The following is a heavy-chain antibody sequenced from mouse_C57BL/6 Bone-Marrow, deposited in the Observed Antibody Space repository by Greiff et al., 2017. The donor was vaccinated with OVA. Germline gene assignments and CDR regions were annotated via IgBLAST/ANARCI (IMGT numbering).Heavy chain of an antibody. D-gene: IGHD1-1*01. CDR3: APEGFYGSKGSWFAY. CDR2: IDPEDGET. CDR1: GFNIKDYY. J-gene: IGHJ3*01. Sequence: VQLQQSGAELVKPGASVKLSCTASGFNIKDYYMHWVKQRTEQGLEWIGRIDPEDGETKYAPKFKGKATITADTSSNTAYLQLSSLTSEDTAVCYCAPEGFYGSKGSWFAYWGQGTLVTVSA. V-gene: IGHV14-2*01.